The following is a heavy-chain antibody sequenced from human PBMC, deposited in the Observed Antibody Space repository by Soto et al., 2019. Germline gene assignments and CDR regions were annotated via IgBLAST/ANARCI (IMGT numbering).Heavy chain of an antibody. D-gene: IGHD2-2*01. CDR2: ISSSGNSK. Sequence: SGGSLRLSCVASGFTFTGYEMNWVRQAPGKGLEWVSYISSSGNSKYYADSVKGRFTISRDNAKNSLYLQMNSLRAEDTAIYYCARESCSSSSCSTRYGMDVWGQGSTVTVSS. J-gene: IGHJ6*02. CDR3: ARESCSSSSCSTRYGMDV. CDR1: GFTFTGYE. V-gene: IGHV3-48*03.